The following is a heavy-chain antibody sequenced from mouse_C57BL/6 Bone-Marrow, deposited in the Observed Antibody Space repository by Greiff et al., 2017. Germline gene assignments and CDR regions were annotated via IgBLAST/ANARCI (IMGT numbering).Heavy chain of an antibody. CDR1: GYTFPSYW. CDR2: IDPNSGGT. J-gene: IGHJ2*01. CDR3: ARYGIYDGYYEDYLDY. V-gene: IGHV1-72*01. Sequence: QVQLQQPGAELVKPGASVKLSCKASGYTFPSYWMHWVKQRPGRGLEWIGRIDPNSGGTKYNEKFKSKATLTVDKPSSTAYMQLSSLTSEDSAVYYCARYGIYDGYYEDYLDYWGQGTTLTVSS. D-gene: IGHD2-3*01.